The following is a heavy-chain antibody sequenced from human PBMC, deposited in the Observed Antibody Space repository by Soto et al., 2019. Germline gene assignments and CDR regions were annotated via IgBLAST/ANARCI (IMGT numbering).Heavy chain of an antibody. V-gene: IGHV4-31*03. CDR3: ARTSIFGVVLNAFDI. Sequence: SETLSLTCTVSGGSFSGGGYYWSWIRQHPGKGLEWMGYISYSGSTKYKPSLQSRITISVETSKNQFSLRLTSVTAADTAIYFCARTSIFGVVLNAFDIWGQGTLVTVS. D-gene: IGHD3-3*01. CDR1: GGSFSGGGYY. J-gene: IGHJ3*02. CDR2: ISYSGST.